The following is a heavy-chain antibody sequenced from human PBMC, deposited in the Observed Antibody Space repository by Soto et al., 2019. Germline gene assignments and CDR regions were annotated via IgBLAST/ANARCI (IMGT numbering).Heavy chain of an antibody. CDR3: VRDQPPPVYDFWSGYYPNWFDP. V-gene: IGHV3-7*01. CDR1: GFTFSSYW. D-gene: IGHD3-3*01. Sequence: RGSLRLSCAASGFTFSSYWMSWVRQAPGKGLEWVANIKQDGSEKYYVDTVKGRFTISRDNAKNSLYLQMNSLRAEDTAVYYCVRDQPPPVYDFWSGYYPNWFDPWGQGTLVTVSS. CDR2: IKQDGSEK. J-gene: IGHJ5*02.